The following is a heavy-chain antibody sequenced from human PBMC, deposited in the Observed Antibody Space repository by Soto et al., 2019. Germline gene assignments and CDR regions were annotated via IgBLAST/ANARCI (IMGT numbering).Heavy chain of an antibody. J-gene: IGHJ4*02. Sequence: SETLSLTCTVSGGSISSGGYYWSWIRQHPGKGLEWIGYIYYSGSTNYNPSLKGRVTISLDMSKNQLSLKLSSVTAADTAIYYCARGEAFSNYPARWGQGSLVTVSS. V-gene: IGHV4-31*03. D-gene: IGHD4-4*01. CDR3: ARGEAFSNYPAR. CDR1: GGSISSGGYY. CDR2: IYYSGST.